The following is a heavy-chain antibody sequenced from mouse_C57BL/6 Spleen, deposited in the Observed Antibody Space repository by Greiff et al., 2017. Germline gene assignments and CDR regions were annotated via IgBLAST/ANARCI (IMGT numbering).Heavy chain of an antibody. Sequence: VQRVESGAELVRPGASVKLSCKASGYTFTDYYINWVKQRPGQGLEWIARIYPGSGNTYYNEKFKGKATLTAEKSSSTAYMQLSSLTSEDSAVYFCARHYGSSYEGAMDYWGQGTSVTVSS. CDR2: IYPGSGNT. J-gene: IGHJ4*01. V-gene: IGHV1-76*01. CDR1: GYTFTDYY. D-gene: IGHD1-1*01. CDR3: ARHYGSSYEGAMDY.